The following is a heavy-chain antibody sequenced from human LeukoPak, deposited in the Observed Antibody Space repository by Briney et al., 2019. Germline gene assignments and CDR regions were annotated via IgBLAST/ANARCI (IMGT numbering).Heavy chain of an antibody. CDR2: INTDGSST. CDR3: ARDPSYSIYYYMDV. D-gene: IGHD4-11*01. Sequence: PGGSLRLSCAASGFTFSSYWTHWVRQAPGKGLVWVSRINTDGSSTSYADSVKGRFTISRDNAKNTLYLQMNSLRAEDTAIYYCARDPSYSIYYYMDVWGKGTTVTVSS. CDR1: GFTFSSYW. V-gene: IGHV3-74*01. J-gene: IGHJ6*03.